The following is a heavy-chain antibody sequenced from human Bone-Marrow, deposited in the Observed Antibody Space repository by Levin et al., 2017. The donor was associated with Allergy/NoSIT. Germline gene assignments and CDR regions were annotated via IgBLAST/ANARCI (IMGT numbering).Heavy chain of an antibody. D-gene: IGHD6-19*01. CDR3: ARGSQWGMDV. CDR1: GFTFSSYE. Sequence: LSLTCAASGFTFSSYEMNWVRQAPGKGLKWVSYISSSGSTIYYADSVKGRFTISRDNAKNSLYLQMNSLRAEDTAVYFCARGSQWGMDVWGQGTTVTVSS. CDR2: ISSSGSTI. V-gene: IGHV3-48*03. J-gene: IGHJ6*02.